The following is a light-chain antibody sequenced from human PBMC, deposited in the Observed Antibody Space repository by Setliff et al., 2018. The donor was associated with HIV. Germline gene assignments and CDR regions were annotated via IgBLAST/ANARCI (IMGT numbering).Light chain of an antibody. Sequence: DIQMTQSPSSLSASVGDHVTITCRSSQTISTNLNWYQLKPGSAPQLLIYSASNLYPGVPSRFSGSGSGTDFTLIIGSLQPEDFATYFCQQNYNAPRTFGQGTKVDIK. J-gene: IGKJ1*01. CDR3: QQNYNAPRT. V-gene: IGKV1-39*01. CDR2: SAS. CDR1: QTISTN.